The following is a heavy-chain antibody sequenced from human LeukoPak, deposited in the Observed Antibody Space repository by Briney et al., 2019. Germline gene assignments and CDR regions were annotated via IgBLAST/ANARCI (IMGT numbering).Heavy chain of an antibody. CDR3: ARRIAARPTDDAFDM. V-gene: IGHV3-21*01. CDR2: ISGSKTNT. J-gene: IGHJ3*02. D-gene: IGHD6-6*01. CDR1: TFTLSTYA. Sequence: GGSLRLSCAASTFTLSTYAMSWVRQAPGKGLEWVSGISGSKTNTYYADSVKGRFTISRDNARNSLYLQMNSLRAEDSALYYCARRIAARPTDDAFDMWGQGTMVTVSS.